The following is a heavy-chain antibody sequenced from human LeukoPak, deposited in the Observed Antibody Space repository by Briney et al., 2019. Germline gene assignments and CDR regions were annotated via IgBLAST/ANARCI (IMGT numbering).Heavy chain of an antibody. J-gene: IGHJ4*02. CDR1: GFTFSSYA. CDR3: AKGTTYYDFWSGYSLSY. D-gene: IGHD3-3*01. Sequence: PGRSLRLSCAASGFTFSSYAMHWVRQAPGKGLEWVAVISYDGSNKYYADFVKGRFTISRDNSKNTLYLQMNSLRAEDTAVYYCAKGTTYYDFWSGYSLSYWGQGTLVTVSS. V-gene: IGHV3-30-3*01. CDR2: ISYDGSNK.